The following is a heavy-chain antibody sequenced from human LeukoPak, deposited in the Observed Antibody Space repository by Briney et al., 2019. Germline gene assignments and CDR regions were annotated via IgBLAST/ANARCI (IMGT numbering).Heavy chain of an antibody. CDR1: GFTFSSYS. D-gene: IGHD2-15*01. CDR2: ISSSSSYI. J-gene: IGHJ4*02. Sequence: PGGSLRLSCAASGFTFSSYSMNWVRQAPGKGLEWVSSISSSSSYIYYADSVKGRFTISRDNAKNSLYLQMNSLRAEDTAVYYCARGVLEGTVGFDYWGQGTLVTVSS. CDR3: ARGVLEGTVGFDY. V-gene: IGHV3-21*01.